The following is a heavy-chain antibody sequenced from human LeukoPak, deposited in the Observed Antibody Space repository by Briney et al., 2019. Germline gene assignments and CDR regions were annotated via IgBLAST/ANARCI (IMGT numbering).Heavy chain of an antibody. Sequence: GGSLRLSCAASGFTFSSYAMHWVRQAPGKGLECVSSISSSSSYIYYADSVKGRFTISRDNAKNSLYLQMNSLRAEVTAVYYCARAIAVAGSGDYYYYYGMDVWGQGTTVTVSS. CDR1: GFTFSSYA. D-gene: IGHD6-19*01. V-gene: IGHV3-21*01. CDR2: ISSSSSYI. CDR3: ARAIAVAGSGDYYYYYGMDV. J-gene: IGHJ6*02.